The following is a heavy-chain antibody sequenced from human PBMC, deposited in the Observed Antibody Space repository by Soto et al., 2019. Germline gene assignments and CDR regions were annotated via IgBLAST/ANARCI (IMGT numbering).Heavy chain of an antibody. J-gene: IGHJ6*02. D-gene: IGHD5-18*01. V-gene: IGHV4-59*01. CDR2: IYYSGSA. Sequence: LSLTCTVSGGSISSYYFSWIRHPAVKLLDWSGYIYYSGSANYNPSLQSRVTISVDTSKNQFSLEVSAVTAADTAMYYCARYRVLYTAMITPREYYYGMDVWGQGTTVTVSS. CDR3: ARYRVLYTAMITPREYYYGMDV. CDR1: GGSISSYY.